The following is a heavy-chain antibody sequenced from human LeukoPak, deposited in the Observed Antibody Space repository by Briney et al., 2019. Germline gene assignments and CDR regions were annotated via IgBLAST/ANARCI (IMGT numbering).Heavy chain of an antibody. J-gene: IGHJ5*02. CDR1: GYTFTGYY. CDR2: INPNSGGT. V-gene: IGHV1-2*02. CDR3: ARDLGYCSSTSCNNWLDP. D-gene: IGHD2-2*01. Sequence: ASVKVSCKASGYTFTGYYMHWVRQAPGQGLEWMGWINPNSGGTNYAQKFQGRVTMTRDTSISTAYMELSRLRSDDTAVYYCARDLGYCSSTSCNNWLDPWGQGTLVTVSS.